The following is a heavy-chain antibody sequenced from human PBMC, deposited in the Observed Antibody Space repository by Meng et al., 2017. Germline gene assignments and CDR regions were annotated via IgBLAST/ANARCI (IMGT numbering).Heavy chain of an antibody. CDR2: IERKSDGGTI. D-gene: IGHD6-13*01. J-gene: IGHJ4*02. Sequence: VRRVVAGGGLGKTGGSLSIFCVASGLRFTDAWMSWVRQAPGKGLEWVGRIERKSDGGTIYYAAPVKGRFTISRDDSKNTLYLQMDSLINEDTAVYFCATGAAAADHWGQGTLVTVSS. V-gene: IGHV3-15*04. CDR3: ATGAAAADH. CDR1: GLRFTDAW.